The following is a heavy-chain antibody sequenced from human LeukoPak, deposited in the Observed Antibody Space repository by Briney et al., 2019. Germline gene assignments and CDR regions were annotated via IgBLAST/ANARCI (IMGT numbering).Heavy chain of an antibody. CDR2: IKEDGSEG. CDR1: GFTFSSYW. Sequence: AGGSLRLSCAASGFTFSSYWMTWVRQAPGKGLEWVATIKEDGSEGYYVDSVKGRFTISRDNAKNSLYLQMNSLRAEDTAVYYCVRDTFSPDAFDIWGQGTMVTVSS. J-gene: IGHJ3*02. D-gene: IGHD3-16*01. CDR3: VRDTFSPDAFDI. V-gene: IGHV3-7*01.